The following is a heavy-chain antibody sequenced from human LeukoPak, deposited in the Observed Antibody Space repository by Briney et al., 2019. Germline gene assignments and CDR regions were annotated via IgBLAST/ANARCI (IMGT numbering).Heavy chain of an antibody. CDR1: GYTFTGCY. J-gene: IGHJ4*02. D-gene: IGHD3-10*01. CDR3: ARSTMIRGVNPDY. CDR2: INPNSGGT. Sequence: ASVKVSCKASGYTFTGCYMHWVRQAPGQGLEWMGWINPNSGGTNYAQKFQGRVTMTRDTSISTAYMELSRLRSDDTAVYYCARSTMIRGVNPDYWGQGTLVTVSS. V-gene: IGHV1-2*02.